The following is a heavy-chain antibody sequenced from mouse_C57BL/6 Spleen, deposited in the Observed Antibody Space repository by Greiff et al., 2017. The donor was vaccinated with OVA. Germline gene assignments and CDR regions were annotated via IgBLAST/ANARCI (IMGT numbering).Heavy chain of an antibody. CDR1: GYTFTDYY. CDR3: ARAVTMVDY. J-gene: IGHJ2*01. Sequence: EVHLVESGPVLVKPGASVKMSCKASGYTFTDYYMNWVKQSHGKSLEWIGVINPYNGGTSYNQKFKGKATLTVDKSSSTAYMELNSLTSEDSAVYYCARAVTMVDYWGQGTTLTVSS. D-gene: IGHD2-2*01. CDR2: INPYNGGT. V-gene: IGHV1-19*01.